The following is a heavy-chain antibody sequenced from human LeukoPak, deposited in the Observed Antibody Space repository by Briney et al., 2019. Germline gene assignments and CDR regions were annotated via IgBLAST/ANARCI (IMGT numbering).Heavy chain of an antibody. Sequence: GGSLRLSSAAPGFTFYDYALHWVCQAPGQGLEWVSLVSGDGGSTYYADSVKGRFTISRDNSKNSLYLQMNSLRTEDTALYYCAKGLANCGGDSSISHLSDGFYNWRQGTMVTVSS. D-gene: IGHD2-21*02. CDR3: AKGLANCGGDSSISHLSDGFYN. V-gene: IGHV3-43*02. J-gene: IGHJ3*02. CDR1: GFTFYDYA. CDR2: VSGDGGST.